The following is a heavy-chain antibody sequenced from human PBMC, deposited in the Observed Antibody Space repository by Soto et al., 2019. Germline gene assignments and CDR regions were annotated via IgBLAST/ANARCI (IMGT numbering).Heavy chain of an antibody. J-gene: IGHJ4*02. V-gene: IGHV1-18*04. CDR1: GYTFTSYG. Sequence: ASVKVSCTASGYTFTSYGISWVRQAPGQGLEWMGWISAYNGNTNYAQKLQGRVTMTTDTSTSTAYMELRSLRSDDTAVYYCARRSADYDSSCYLDYWGQGTLVTVSS. D-gene: IGHD3-22*01. CDR2: ISAYNGNT. CDR3: ARRSADYDSSCYLDY.